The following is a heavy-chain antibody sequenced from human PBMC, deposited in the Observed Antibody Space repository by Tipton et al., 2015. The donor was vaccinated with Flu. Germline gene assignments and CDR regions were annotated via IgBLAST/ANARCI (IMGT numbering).Heavy chain of an antibody. V-gene: IGHV4-59*01. J-gene: IGHJ4*02. CDR3: ARRYYDSSGPLDY. CDR2: IYYSGST. CDR1: GGSISSYY. D-gene: IGHD3-22*01. Sequence: TLSLTCTVSGGSISSYYWSWIRQPPGKGLEWIGYIYYSGSTNYNPSLKSRVTISVDTSKNQFSLKLSSVTAAGTAVYYCARRYYDSSGPLDYWGQGTLVTVSS.